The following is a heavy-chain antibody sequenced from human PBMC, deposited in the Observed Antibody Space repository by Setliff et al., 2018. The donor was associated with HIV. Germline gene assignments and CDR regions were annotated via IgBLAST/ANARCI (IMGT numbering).Heavy chain of an antibody. CDR3: AIPGSSGYSPVGYFDL. CDR1: GGTFSSYA. V-gene: IGHV1-69*10. D-gene: IGHD3-22*01. Sequence: SVKVSCKASGGTFSSYAISWVRQAPGQGLEWMGGIIPILGIANYAQKFQGRVTITTDESTSTAYMELSSLRSEDTAVYYCAIPGSSGYSPVGYFDLWGRGTLVTVSS. J-gene: IGHJ2*01. CDR2: IIPILGIA.